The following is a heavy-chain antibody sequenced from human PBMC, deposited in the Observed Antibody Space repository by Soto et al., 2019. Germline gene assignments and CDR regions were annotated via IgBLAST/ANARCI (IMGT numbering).Heavy chain of an antibody. D-gene: IGHD3-3*01. CDR1: GYTFTSYD. CDR2: MNPNSGNT. V-gene: IGHV1-8*01. J-gene: IGHJ4*02. Sequence: GASVKVSCKASGYTFTSYDINWVRQATGQGLEWMGWMNPNSGNTGYAQKFQGRVTMTRNTSISTAYMELSSLRSEDTAVYYCARVPGYYDFWSGYSNFDYWGQGTLVTVSS. CDR3: ARVPGYYDFWSGYSNFDY.